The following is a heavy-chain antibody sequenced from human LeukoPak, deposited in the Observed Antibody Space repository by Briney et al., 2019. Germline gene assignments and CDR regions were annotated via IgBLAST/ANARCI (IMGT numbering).Heavy chain of an antibody. CDR2: ISAYNGNT. J-gene: IGHJ4*02. CDR1: GYTFTSYG. Sequence: ASVKVSCKASGYTFTSYGISWVRQASGQGLEWMGWISAYNGNTNYAQKLQGRVTMTTDTSTSTAYMELRSLRSDDTAVYYCARDRRGLSAVAGPGDYWGQGTLVTVSS. CDR3: ARDRRGLSAVAGPGDY. V-gene: IGHV1-18*01. D-gene: IGHD6-19*01.